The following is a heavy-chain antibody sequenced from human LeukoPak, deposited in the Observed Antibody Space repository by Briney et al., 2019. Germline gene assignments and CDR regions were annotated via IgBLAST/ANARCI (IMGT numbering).Heavy chain of an antibody. CDR1: GFTFSDNY. Sequence: GGSLRLSCAASGFTFSDNYMSWIRQAPGKGLEWVSYISSSGSIYYADSVKGRFTISRDNAKNSLYLQMNSLRAEDTAVYYCARDREYSYGDGSYYYVDVWGKGTTVTISS. CDR2: ISSSGSI. D-gene: IGHD5-18*01. J-gene: IGHJ6*03. V-gene: IGHV3-11*01. CDR3: ARDREYSYGDGSYYYVDV.